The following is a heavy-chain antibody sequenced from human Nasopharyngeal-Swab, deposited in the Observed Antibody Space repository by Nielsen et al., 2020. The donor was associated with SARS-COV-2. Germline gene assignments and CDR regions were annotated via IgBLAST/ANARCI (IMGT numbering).Heavy chain of an antibody. CDR1: GYTFTGYY. J-gene: IGHJ6*02. V-gene: IGHV1-2*02. Sequence: ASVKVSCKASGYTFTGYYMHWVRQAPGQGLEWMGWINPNSGGTNYAQKFQGRVTMTRDTSISTAYMELRLRSDDTAVYYCARDRDLIYGMDVWGQGTTVTVSS. CDR3: ARDRDLIYGMDV. CDR2: INPNSGGT. D-gene: IGHD5-24*01.